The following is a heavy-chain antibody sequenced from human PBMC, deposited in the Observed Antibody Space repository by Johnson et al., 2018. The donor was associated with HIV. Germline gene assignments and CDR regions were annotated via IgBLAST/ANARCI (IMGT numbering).Heavy chain of an antibody. CDR2: ISYDGSNK. D-gene: IGHD3-22*01. V-gene: IGHV3-30-3*01. Sequence: VQLVESGGGVVQPGRSLRLSCAASGFTFSSYVMHWVRQAPGKGLEWVAIISYDGSNKYYADSVKGRFTISRDNSKNTLYLQMNSLRAEDTAVYYCARGDYYDSSGYTGAFDIWGQGTMVTVSS. CDR1: GFTFSSYV. J-gene: IGHJ3*02. CDR3: ARGDYYDSSGYTGAFDI.